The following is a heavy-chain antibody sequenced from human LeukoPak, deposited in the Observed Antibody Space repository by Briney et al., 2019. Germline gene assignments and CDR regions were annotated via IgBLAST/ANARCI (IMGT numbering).Heavy chain of an antibody. CDR1: GFTFSNYA. CDR3: AKSAYYDASGYYREYYFDY. D-gene: IGHD3-22*01. Sequence: GGSLRLSCAASGFTFSNYAMSWVRQAPGKGLEWVSSISGSGGSTHYADSVKGRFTISRDKTKNTLYMQMNSLRAEDTAVYYCAKSAYYDASGYYREYYFDYWGQGTLVTVSS. CDR2: ISGSGGST. V-gene: IGHV3-23*01. J-gene: IGHJ4*02.